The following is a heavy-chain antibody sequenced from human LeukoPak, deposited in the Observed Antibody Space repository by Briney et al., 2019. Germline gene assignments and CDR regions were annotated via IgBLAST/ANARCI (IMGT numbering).Heavy chain of an antibody. CDR3: ARGVVVVIDGVDWYFDL. J-gene: IGHJ2*01. D-gene: IGHD3-22*01. Sequence: SGTLSLTCTVSGDSISSSSYYWGWIRQPPGKGLEWIGSIYYSGSTYYNPSLKSRVTISLDTSNNQFSLRLSSVTAADTAVYYCARGVVVVIDGVDWYFDLWGRGTLVTVSS. V-gene: IGHV4-39*07. CDR2: IYYSGST. CDR1: GDSISSSSYY.